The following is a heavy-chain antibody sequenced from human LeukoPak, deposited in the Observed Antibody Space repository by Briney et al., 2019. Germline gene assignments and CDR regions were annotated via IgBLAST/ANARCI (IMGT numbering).Heavy chain of an antibody. CDR1: GFTFSRHH. D-gene: IGHD6-19*01. Sequence: PGGSLRLSCAASGFTFSRHHMDWVRQAPGKGLEWVGRSRNKANGYNTQYAASVKGRFTISRDDSKNSLFLQMTSLKIEDTAVYYCTRFKYGSSGNHVGGDYWGQGTLVLVSS. CDR3: TRFKYGSSGNHVGGDY. V-gene: IGHV3-72*01. CDR2: SRNKANGYNT. J-gene: IGHJ4*02.